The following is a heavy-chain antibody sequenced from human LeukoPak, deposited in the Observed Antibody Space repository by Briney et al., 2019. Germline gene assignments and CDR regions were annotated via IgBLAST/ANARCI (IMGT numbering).Heavy chain of an antibody. J-gene: IGHJ6*03. CDR3: ARDAEQLVLSNYMDV. Sequence: ASAKVSCKASGYTFTSYYMHWVRQAPGQGLEWMGIINPSGGSTSYAQKFQGRVTMTRDMSTSTVYMELSSLRSEDTAVYYCARDAEQLVLSNYMDVWGKGTTVTVSS. CDR2: INPSGGST. CDR1: GYTFTSYY. V-gene: IGHV1-46*01. D-gene: IGHD6-13*01.